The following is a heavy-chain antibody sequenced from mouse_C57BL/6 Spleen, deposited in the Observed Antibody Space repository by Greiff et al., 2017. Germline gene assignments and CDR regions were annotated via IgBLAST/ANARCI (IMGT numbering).Heavy chain of an antibody. CDR1: GYTFTSYW. Sequence: QVQLHQPGAELVKPGASVKMSCKASGYTFTSYWITWVKQRPGQGLEWIGDIYPGSGSTNYNEKFKSKATLTVDTSSSTAYMQLSSLTSEDSAVYYCARSHYYGRYYAMDYWGQGTSVTVSS. J-gene: IGHJ4*01. CDR3: ARSHYYGRYYAMDY. CDR2: IYPGSGST. V-gene: IGHV1-55*01. D-gene: IGHD1-1*01.